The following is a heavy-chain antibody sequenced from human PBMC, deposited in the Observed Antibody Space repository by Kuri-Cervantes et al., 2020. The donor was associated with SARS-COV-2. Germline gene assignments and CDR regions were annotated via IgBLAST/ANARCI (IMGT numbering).Heavy chain of an antibody. CDR3: AKGDYCSSTSCYSYYYYYGMDV. CDR2: ISSRGGRT. Sequence: GGSLRLSCAASGLTLSCYAMSWVRQAPGKGLEWVSAISSRGGRTYYADSVEGRFTIYRDDSKNTLYLQMNSLRAEETAVYYCAKGDYCSSTSCYSYYYYYGMDVWGQGTTVTVSS. D-gene: IGHD2-2*01. CDR1: GLTLSCYA. J-gene: IGHJ6*02. V-gene: IGHV3-23*01.